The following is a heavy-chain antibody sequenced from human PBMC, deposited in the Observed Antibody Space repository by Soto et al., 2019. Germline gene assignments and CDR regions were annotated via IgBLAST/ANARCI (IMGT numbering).Heavy chain of an antibody. CDR2: IYHSGST. Sequence: SETLSLTCAVSGGSISSGGYSWSWIRQPPGKGLEWIGYIYHSGSTYYDPSLKSRVTISVDRSKNQFSLKLSSVTAADTAVYYCARGEIAAAGTLDYWGQGTLVTVSS. D-gene: IGHD6-13*01. V-gene: IGHV4-30-2*01. J-gene: IGHJ4*02. CDR3: ARGEIAAAGTLDY. CDR1: GGSISSGGYS.